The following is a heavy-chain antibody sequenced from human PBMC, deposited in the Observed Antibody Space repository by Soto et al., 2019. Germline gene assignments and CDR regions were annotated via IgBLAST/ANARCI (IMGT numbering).Heavy chain of an antibody. D-gene: IGHD3-22*01. CDR3: AKAPHYYYDSSGRIDY. V-gene: IGHV3-30*18. CDR1: GFTFSSYG. Sequence: GGSLRLSCAASGFTFSSYGMHWVRQAPGKGLEWVAVISYDGSNKYYADSVKGRFTISRDNSKNTLYLQMNSLRAEDTAVYYCAKAPHYYYDSSGRIDYWGQGT. J-gene: IGHJ4*02. CDR2: ISYDGSNK.